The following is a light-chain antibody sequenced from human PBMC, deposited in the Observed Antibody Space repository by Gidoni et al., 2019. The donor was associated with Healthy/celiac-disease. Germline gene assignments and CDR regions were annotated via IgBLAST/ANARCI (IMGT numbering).Light chain of an antibody. V-gene: IGKV3-11*01. CDR1: QSVSSY. J-gene: IGKJ5*01. CDR3: QQAIT. CDR2: DAS. Sequence: EIVLTQSPATLSLSPGERATLSCRASQSVSSYLAWYQQKPGQAPRLLIYDASNRATGIPARFSGSGSGTDFTLTISSLEPEDFAVYYCQQAITFXQXTRLEIK.